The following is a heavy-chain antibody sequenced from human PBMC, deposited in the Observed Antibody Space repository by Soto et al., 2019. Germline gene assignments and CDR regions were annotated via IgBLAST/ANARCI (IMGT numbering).Heavy chain of an antibody. CDR3: ARMGYYDFWSGLFDY. CDR2: ISSSSSYT. D-gene: IGHD3-3*01. Sequence: LSCAASGLTFSDYDMSWISKKTGKGLEWVSYISSSSSYTNYADSVKGRFTISRDNSKNTLYLQMNSLRAEDTAVYYCARMGYYDFWSGLFDYWGQGTLVTVSS. V-gene: IGHV3-11*06. J-gene: IGHJ4*02. CDR1: GLTFSDYD.